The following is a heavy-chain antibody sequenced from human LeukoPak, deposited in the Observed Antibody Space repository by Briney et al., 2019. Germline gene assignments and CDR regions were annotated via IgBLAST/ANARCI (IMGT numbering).Heavy chain of an antibody. CDR1: GFTFNYNG. CDR2: ISYDGANK. CDR3: AKDWGGDYGDYAGDY. J-gene: IGHJ4*02. D-gene: IGHD4-17*01. Sequence: GGSLRLSCAAYGFTFNYNGMNWVRQAPGKGPEGVAFISYDGANKYYTESVRGRFTISRDNSKNTLYLQMNSLRPEDTAVYYCAKDWGGDYGDYAGDYWGQGTLVTVSS. V-gene: IGHV3-30*18.